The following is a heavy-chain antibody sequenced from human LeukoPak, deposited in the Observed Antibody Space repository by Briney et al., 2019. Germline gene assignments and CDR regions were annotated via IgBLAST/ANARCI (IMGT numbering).Heavy chain of an antibody. CDR2: INHSGST. V-gene: IGHV4-34*01. Sequence: PAETLSLTCAVYGGSFSGYYWSWIRQPPGKGLEWIGEINHSGSTNYNPSLKSRVTISVDTSKNQFSLKLTSVTAADTAVYYCARWEWFGELLHDYWGQGTLVTVSS. J-gene: IGHJ4*02. CDR1: GGSFSGYY. CDR3: ARWEWFGELLHDY. D-gene: IGHD3-10*01.